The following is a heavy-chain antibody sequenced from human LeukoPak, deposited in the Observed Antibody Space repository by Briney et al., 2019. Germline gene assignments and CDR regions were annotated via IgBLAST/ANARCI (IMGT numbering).Heavy chain of an antibody. CDR2: MNPNSGIT. Sequence: ASVKVSCKASGYTFISYDINWVRQATGQGLEWMGWMNPNSGITGYAQKFQGRVSMTRNTSINTAYMELSSLRSEDTAVYYCVRGLYYYDSNGRTPYDYWGQGTLVTVSS. CDR1: GYTFISYD. J-gene: IGHJ4*02. D-gene: IGHD3-22*01. CDR3: VRGLYYYDSNGRTPYDY. V-gene: IGHV1-8*01.